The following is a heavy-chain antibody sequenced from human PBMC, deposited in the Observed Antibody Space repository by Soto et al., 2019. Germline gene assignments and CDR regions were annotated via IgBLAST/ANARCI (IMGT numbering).Heavy chain of an antibody. CDR1: GFTVSSSP. Sequence: GGSLRLSCAVSGFTVSSSPISWVRQAPGKGLEWVGFIRSKAYGGTTEYAASVKGRFTISRDDSKSIAYLQMNSLKTGDTAVYYCTREDIVVVVAATLNWFDPWGQGTLVTVSS. D-gene: IGHD2-15*01. V-gene: IGHV3-49*04. J-gene: IGHJ5*02. CDR2: IRSKAYGGTT. CDR3: TREDIVVVVAATLNWFDP.